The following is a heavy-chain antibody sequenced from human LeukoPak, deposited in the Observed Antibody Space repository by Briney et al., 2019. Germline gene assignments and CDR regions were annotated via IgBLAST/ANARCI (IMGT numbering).Heavy chain of an antibody. CDR2: ISGSGIYT. D-gene: IGHD3-10*01. CDR1: GFTFSSYD. CDR3: AKDHPAGYYGSGSYMSG. J-gene: IGHJ4*02. V-gene: IGHV3-23*01. Sequence: GGSLRLSCAASGFTFSSYDMSWVRQAPGEGLEWVSAISGSGIYTYYADSVKGRFTISRDNSKNTLYLQINSLRADDTAVYYCAKDHPAGYYGSGSYMSGWGQGTLVTVSS.